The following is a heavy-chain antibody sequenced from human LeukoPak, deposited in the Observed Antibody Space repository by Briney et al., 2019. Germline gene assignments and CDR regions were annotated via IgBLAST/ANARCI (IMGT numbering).Heavy chain of an antibody. J-gene: IGHJ4*02. CDR1: GSSVSGHY. V-gene: IGHV4-59*02. D-gene: IGHD6-19*01. CDR3: AREAPGGSGWTYFDY. CDR2: IYASGSA. Sequence: PSETLSLTCAVSGSSVSGHYWDWIRQPPGKGLEWIGYIYASGSANYHPSLKSRVTISLDTSENHVSLRLTSVTAEDTAVYYCAREAPGGSGWTYFDYWGQGSLVTVSS.